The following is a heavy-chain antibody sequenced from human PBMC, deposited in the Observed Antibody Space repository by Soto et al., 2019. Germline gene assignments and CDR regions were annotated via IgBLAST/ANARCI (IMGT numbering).Heavy chain of an antibody. D-gene: IGHD4-17*01. CDR2: IYYSGST. V-gene: IGHV4-59*01. Sequence: SDTLSLTCTVSGGSISSYYWSWIRQPPGKGLEWIGYIYYSGSTNYNPSLKSRVTISVDTSKNQFSLKLSSVTAADTAVYYCARRYGGNFDDWGQGTLVTVTS. CDR3: ARRYGGNFDD. J-gene: IGHJ4*02. CDR1: GGSISSYY.